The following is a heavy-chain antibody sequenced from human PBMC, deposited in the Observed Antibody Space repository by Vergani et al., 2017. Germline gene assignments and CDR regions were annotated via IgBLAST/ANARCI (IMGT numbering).Heavy chain of an antibody. D-gene: IGHD1-26*01. CDR1: GGSISSGSYY. Sequence: QVQLQESGPGLVKPSQTLSLTCTVSGGSISSGSYYWSWIRQPAGKGLEWIGRIYTSGSTNYNPSLKSRVTISVDTSKNQFSLKLSSVTAADTAVYYCARVGLDFDYWGQGTLVTVSS. CDR2: IYTSGST. V-gene: IGHV4-61*02. J-gene: IGHJ4*02. CDR3: ARVGLDFDY.